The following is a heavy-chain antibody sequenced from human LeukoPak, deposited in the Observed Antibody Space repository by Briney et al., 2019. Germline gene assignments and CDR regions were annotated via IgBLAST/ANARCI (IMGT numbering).Heavy chain of an antibody. CDR3: ARSTMVRGVIMYWFDP. Sequence: GESLKISCKGSGYSFTSYWIGWVRQMPGKGLEWVGIIYPGDSDTRYSPSFQGQVTISADKSISTAYLQWSSLKASDTAMYYCARSTMVRGVIMYWFDPWGQGTLVTVSS. CDR2: IYPGDSDT. J-gene: IGHJ5*02. V-gene: IGHV5-51*01. D-gene: IGHD3-10*01. CDR1: GYSFTSYW.